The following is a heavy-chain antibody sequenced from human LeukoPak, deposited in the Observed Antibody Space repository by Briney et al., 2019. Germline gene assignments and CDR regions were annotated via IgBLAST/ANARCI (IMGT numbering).Heavy chain of an antibody. J-gene: IGHJ4*02. V-gene: IGHV3-48*03. CDR3: LLYCSSTSCSDY. Sequence: GGSLRLSCAASGFTFSSYEMNWVRQAPGKGLEWVSYISSSGSTIYYADSVKGRFTISRDNAKNSLYLQMNSLRAEDTAVYYRLLYCSSTSCSDYWGQGTLVTVSS. D-gene: IGHD2-2*01. CDR2: ISSSGSTI. CDR1: GFTFSSYE.